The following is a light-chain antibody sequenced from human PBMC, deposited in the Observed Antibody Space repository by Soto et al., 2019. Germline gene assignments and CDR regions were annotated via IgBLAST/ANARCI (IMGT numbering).Light chain of an antibody. J-gene: IGLJ3*02. CDR3: QSYDSSLPWV. V-gene: IGLV1-40*01. CDR1: SSNIGAGYD. Sequence: QSVLTQPPSVSGAPGQRVTISCTGSSSNIGAGYDVHWYQQLPGTAPKLLIYGNSNRPSGVPDRFSGSKSGTSASLAITGLQADDEADYYCQSYDSSLPWVFGGGPKLTVL. CDR2: GNS.